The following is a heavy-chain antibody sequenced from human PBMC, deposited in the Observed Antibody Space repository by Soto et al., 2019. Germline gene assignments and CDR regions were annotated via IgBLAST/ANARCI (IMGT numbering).Heavy chain of an antibody. CDR3: ARDLVTTYYGMDV. CDR1: GFTFSDHY. Sequence: PGGSLRLSCAASGFTFSDHYMDWVRQAPGKGLEWVGRTRNKANSYTTEYAASVKGRFTISRDDSKNSLYLQMNSLKTEDTAVYYCARDLVTTYYGMDVWGQGTTVTVSS. J-gene: IGHJ6*02. V-gene: IGHV3-72*01. CDR2: TRNKANSYTT. D-gene: IGHD4-17*01.